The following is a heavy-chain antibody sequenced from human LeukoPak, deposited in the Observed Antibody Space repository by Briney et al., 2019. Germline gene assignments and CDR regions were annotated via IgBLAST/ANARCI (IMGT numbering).Heavy chain of an antibody. CDR3: ARDLGCTYFDWLFCWGDLDY. CDR1: GFTFSSYA. J-gene: IGHJ4*02. D-gene: IGHD3-9*01. CDR2: ISYDGSNK. V-gene: IGHV3-30*04. Sequence: GRSLRLSCAASGFTFSSYAMHWVRQAPGKGLEWVAVISYDGSNKYYADSVKGRFTISRDNSKNTLYLQMNSLRAEGTAVYYCARDLGCTYFDWLFCWGDLDYWGQGTLVTVSS.